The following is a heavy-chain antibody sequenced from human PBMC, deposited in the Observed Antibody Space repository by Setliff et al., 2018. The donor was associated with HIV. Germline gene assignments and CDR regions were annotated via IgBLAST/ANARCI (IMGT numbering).Heavy chain of an antibody. J-gene: IGHJ4*02. D-gene: IGHD2-2*01. Sequence: GASVKVSCKASGYSFAHYYIHWVRQAPGQGLEWMAVTNPSGGEKDFAEKFHGRVTMTSDTSTNTVSLELSSLTSDDTAVYYCARVYCSISSCSNEYFFDYWGQGTLVTVSS. CDR3: ARVYCSISSCSNEYFFDY. CDR1: GYSFAHYY. V-gene: IGHV1-46*01. CDR2: TNPSGGEK.